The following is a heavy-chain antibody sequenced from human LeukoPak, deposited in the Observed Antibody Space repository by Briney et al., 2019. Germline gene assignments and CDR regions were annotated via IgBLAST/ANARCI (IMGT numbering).Heavy chain of an antibody. CDR2: ISGSGGST. CDR3: AKGVQRLVRGDGDYYYGMDV. CDR1: GFTFSSYA. Sequence: PGGSLRLSCAASGFTFSSYAMSWVRQAPGKGLEWVSAISGSGGSTYYADSVKGRFTISRDNSKNTLYLQMNSLRAEDTAVYYCAKGVQRLVRGDGDYYYGMDVWGQGTTVTVSS. D-gene: IGHD6-19*01. V-gene: IGHV3-23*01. J-gene: IGHJ6*02.